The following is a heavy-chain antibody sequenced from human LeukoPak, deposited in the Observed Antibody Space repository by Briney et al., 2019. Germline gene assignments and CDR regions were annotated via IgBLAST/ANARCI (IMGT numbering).Heavy chain of an antibody. CDR2: VYYSGST. V-gene: IGHV4-59*01. CDR1: GGSISSYY. CDR3: ARDSRTTTAFDI. J-gene: IGHJ3*02. D-gene: IGHD1-1*01. Sequence: SETLSLTCTVSGGSISSYYWSWIRQPPGKGLEWIGYVYYSGSTNYNPSLTSRVTISVDTSKNQFSLKLSSVTAADTAVYHCARDSRTTTAFDIWGQGTMVAVSS.